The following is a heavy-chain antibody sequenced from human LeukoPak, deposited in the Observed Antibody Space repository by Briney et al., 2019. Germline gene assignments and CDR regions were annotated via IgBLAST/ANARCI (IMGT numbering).Heavy chain of an antibody. CDR1: GFTFSSYG. CDR2: IWYDGSKQ. J-gene: IGHJ4*02. CDR3: ARDPLGTRPGFDY. D-gene: IGHD1-1*01. V-gene: IGHV3-33*01. Sequence: PGGSLRLSCTTSGFTFSSYGMHWVRQAPGKGLEEVAVIWYDGSKQFYADSVKGRFTISRDNSKNTLYLQMNSLRAEDTAVYYCARDPLGTRPGFDYWGQGTLVTVSS.